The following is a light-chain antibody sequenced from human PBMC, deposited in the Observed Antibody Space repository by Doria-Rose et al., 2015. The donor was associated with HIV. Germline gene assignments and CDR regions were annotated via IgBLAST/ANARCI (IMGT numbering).Light chain of an antibody. V-gene: IGKV1-39*01. Sequence: DIRMTQSPSSLSASVGDRVTITCRASQNTNNYLNWYQQKPGKAPKLLIFAASTLQTGVPSGFSGGGSGTEFTLTITSLQPEDFAIYSCQQSYSTLPITFGQGTRLEIK. J-gene: IGKJ5*01. CDR3: QQSYSTLPIT. CDR1: QNTNNY. CDR2: AAS.